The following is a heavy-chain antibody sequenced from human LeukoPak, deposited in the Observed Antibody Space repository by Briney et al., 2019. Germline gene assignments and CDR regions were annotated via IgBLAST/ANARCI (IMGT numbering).Heavy chain of an antibody. CDR1: GYTLTCYD. Sequence: ASVKVSCKASGYTLTCYDINWVRQATGQGLEWMGWMKPNSGDAGNAQKFQGRVTMTRDTSISTAYVELSSLISEDTAVYYCARWGGKQLDTDFDYWGQGTLVTVSS. J-gene: IGHJ4*02. D-gene: IGHD6-13*01. CDR2: MKPNSGDA. V-gene: IGHV1-8*01. CDR3: ARWGGKQLDTDFDY.